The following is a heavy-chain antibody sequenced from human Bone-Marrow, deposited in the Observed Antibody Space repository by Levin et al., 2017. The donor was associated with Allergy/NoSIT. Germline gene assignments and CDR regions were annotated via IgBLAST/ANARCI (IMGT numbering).Heavy chain of an antibody. CDR1: GFTFSSYA. Sequence: GGSLRLSCAASGFTFSSYAMSWVRQAPGKGLEWVSAISGSGGSTYYADSVKGRFTISRDNSKNTLYLQMNSLRAEDTAVYYCAKDLGGTSSVVSWFDPWGQGTLVTVSS. V-gene: IGHV3-23*01. D-gene: IGHD3-22*01. CDR3: AKDLGGTSSVVSWFDP. J-gene: IGHJ5*02. CDR2: ISGSGGST.